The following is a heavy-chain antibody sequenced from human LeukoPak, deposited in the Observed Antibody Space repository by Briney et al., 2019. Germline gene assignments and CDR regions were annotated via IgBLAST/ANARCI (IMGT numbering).Heavy chain of an antibody. V-gene: IGHV3-7*01. CDR2: IKQDGSEK. J-gene: IGHJ4*02. CDR1: GFPFSDSW. CDR3: SRTLDY. Sequence: PGGSLRLSCAASGFPFSDSWMDWVRQAPGKGMEWVANIKQDGSEKHYADSVKGRFTISRDNAKNSLFLQMSGLRAEDTAVYYCSRTLDYWGQGALVTVSS.